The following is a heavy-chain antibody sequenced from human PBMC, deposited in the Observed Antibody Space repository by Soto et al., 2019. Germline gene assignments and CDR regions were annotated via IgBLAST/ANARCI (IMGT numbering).Heavy chain of an antibody. V-gene: IGHV3-64*01. CDR2: ISSNGGST. CDR3: ASFENRNLFYY. Sequence: PGGSLRLSCAASGCTFSSYAMHWVRQAPGKGLEYVSAISSNGGSTYYANSVKGRFTISRDNAKNSLYLQMNSLRAEDTAVYYWASFENRNLFYYWGQGTRVTVSS. CDR1: GCTFSSYA. J-gene: IGHJ4*02.